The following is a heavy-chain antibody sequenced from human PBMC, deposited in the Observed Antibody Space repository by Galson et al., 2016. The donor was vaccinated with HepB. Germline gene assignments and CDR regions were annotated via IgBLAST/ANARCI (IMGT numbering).Heavy chain of an antibody. V-gene: IGHV4-39*01. J-gene: IGHJ4*02. CDR1: GGSISSSSYH. CDR3: ARRSPTWGHGKIDY. D-gene: IGHD3-16*01. CDR2: IYYSGST. Sequence: ETLSLTCSVSGGSISSSSYHWGWIRQPPGKGLAWIGTIYYSGSTSYNPSHKSRVTISIDTSKNQFSLSLNSVTAADTAVYYCARRSPTWGHGKIDYWGRGTLVTVSP.